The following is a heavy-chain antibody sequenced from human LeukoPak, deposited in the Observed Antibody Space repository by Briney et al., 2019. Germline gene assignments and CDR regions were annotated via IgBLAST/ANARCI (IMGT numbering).Heavy chain of an antibody. CDR2: IYYSGST. CDR1: GGSISSGGYY. CDR3: TRGGDNDWSPGDY. J-gene: IGHJ4*02. Sequence: SETLSLTCTVSGGSISSGGYYWSWIRQHPGKGLEWIGYIYYSGSTYYNPSLKSRVTISVDTSKNQFSLKLSSVTAADTAVYYCTRGGDNDWSPGDYWGQGTLVTVSS. V-gene: IGHV4-31*03. D-gene: IGHD3-9*01.